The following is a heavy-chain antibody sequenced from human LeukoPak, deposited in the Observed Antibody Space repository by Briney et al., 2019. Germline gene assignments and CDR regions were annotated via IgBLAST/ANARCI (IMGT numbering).Heavy chain of an antibody. D-gene: IGHD3-10*01. Sequence: SETLSLTCTVSGGSISSYYWSWIRQPPGKGLEWIAYISDIGSINYNPSLKSRVTISVDTSKNQFSLKLSSVTAADTAVYYCARGVLLWFGEPRDAFDIWGQGTMVTVSS. CDR2: ISDIGSI. V-gene: IGHV4-59*01. J-gene: IGHJ3*02. CDR3: ARGVLLWFGEPRDAFDI. CDR1: GGSISSYY.